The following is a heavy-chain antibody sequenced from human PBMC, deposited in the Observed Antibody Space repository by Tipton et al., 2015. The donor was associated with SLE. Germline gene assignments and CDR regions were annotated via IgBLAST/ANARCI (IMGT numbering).Heavy chain of an antibody. CDR1: GFTFSSYW. Sequence: GSLRLSCAASGFTFSSYWMSWVRQAPGKGLEWVANIKQDGSEKYYVDSVKGRFTISRDNAKNSLYLQMNSLRAEDTAVYYCAREIGKDSIAAEGRGRGYWGQGTLVTVSS. V-gene: IGHV3-7*01. D-gene: IGHD6-13*01. CDR2: IKQDGSEK. CDR3: AREIGKDSIAAEGRGRGY. J-gene: IGHJ4*02.